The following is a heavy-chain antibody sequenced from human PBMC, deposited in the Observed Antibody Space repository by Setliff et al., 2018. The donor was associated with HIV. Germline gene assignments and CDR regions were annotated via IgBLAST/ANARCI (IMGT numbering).Heavy chain of an antibody. CDR2: IGRTPGTI. Sequence: GGSLRLSCKASGFRFGEYAMSWFRQVPGKGLEWVSAIGRTPGTIYYADSVKGRFAISRDNSMNTLSLQMNSLRAEDTAVYYCGIRISISVIWTFDYWGQGMLVTVS. CDR3: GIRISISVIWTFDY. V-gene: IGHV3-23*01. D-gene: IGHD3-3*01. J-gene: IGHJ4*02. CDR1: GFRFGEYA.